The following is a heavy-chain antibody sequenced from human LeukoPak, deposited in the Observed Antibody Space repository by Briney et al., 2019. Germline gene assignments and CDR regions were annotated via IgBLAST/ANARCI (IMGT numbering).Heavy chain of an antibody. CDR3: ATDKGARDF. CDR2: IKTKTDGGTA. V-gene: IGHV3-15*01. CDR1: GFTFSSYS. D-gene: IGHD4/OR15-4a*01. J-gene: IGHJ4*02. Sequence: GGSLRLSCAASGFTFSSYSMNWVRQAPGKGLEWVGRIKTKTDGGTADYAAPVKGRFTISRDDSKTTLYLQMNSLKIEDTAVYFCATDKGARDFWGQGTLVTVSS.